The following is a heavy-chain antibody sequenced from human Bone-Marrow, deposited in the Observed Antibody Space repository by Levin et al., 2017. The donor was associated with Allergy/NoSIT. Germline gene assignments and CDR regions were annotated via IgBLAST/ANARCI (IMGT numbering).Heavy chain of an antibody. V-gene: IGHV3-23*01. CDR1: GFTFSSYA. CDR3: AKTGNYGDYAYFDY. Sequence: GGSLRLSCAASGFTFSSYAMSWVRQAPGKGLEWVSAISASGGSTYYADSVKGRFTISRDNSKNTLYLQMNSLRAEDTAVYYCAKTGNYGDYAYFDYWGQGTLVTVSS. CDR2: ISASGGST. J-gene: IGHJ4*02. D-gene: IGHD4-17*01.